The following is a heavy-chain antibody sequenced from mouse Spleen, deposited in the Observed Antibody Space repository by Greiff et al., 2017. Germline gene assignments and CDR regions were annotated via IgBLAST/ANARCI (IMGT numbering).Heavy chain of an antibody. V-gene: IGHV1-66*01. CDR2: IYPGSGNT. CDR1: GYSFTSYY. J-gene: IGHJ2*01. Sequence: QVQLQQSGPELVKPGASVKISCKASGYSFTSYYIHWVKQRPGQGLEWIGWIYPGSGNTKYNEKFKGKATLTADTSSSTAYMQLSSLTSEDSAVYYCARWPYYYGSDYWGQGTTLTVSS. CDR3: ARWPYYYGSDY. D-gene: IGHD1-1*01.